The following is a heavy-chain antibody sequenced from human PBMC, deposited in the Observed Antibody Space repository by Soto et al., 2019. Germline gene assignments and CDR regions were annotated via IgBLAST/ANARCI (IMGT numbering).Heavy chain of an antibody. V-gene: IGHV1-18*01. Sequence: ASVKVSCKTSGYIFTAYGLAWLRQAPGERPEWMGWVSTNDDRKNYAQKFQGRVTMTTDRSTTTTSMELRSLRPDDTAVYYCARELNTESSAYYSFAFWGQGPLVTVSS. CDR1: GYIFTAYG. CDR2: VSTNDDRK. J-gene: IGHJ4*02. D-gene: IGHD3-22*01. CDR3: ARELNTESSAYYSFAF.